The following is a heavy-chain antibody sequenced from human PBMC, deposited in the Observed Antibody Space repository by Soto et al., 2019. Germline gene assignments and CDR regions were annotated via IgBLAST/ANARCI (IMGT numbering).Heavy chain of an antibody. J-gene: IGHJ4*02. Sequence: QITLKESGPTLVKPTQTLTLTCTFSGFSLSTSGVGVGWIRQPPGKALEWLALIYWDDDKRYSPSLNSRLTSTKDNYNNQVVLIMTNMDPVDTATYYCAHSGTATQFDYWGQGTLVTVSS. CDR1: GFSLSTSGVG. CDR3: AHSGTATQFDY. D-gene: IGHD1-26*01. CDR2: IYWDDDK. V-gene: IGHV2-5*02.